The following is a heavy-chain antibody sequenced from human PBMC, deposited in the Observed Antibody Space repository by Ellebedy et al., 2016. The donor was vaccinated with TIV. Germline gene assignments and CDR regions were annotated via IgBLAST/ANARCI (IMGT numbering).Heavy chain of an antibody. D-gene: IGHD3-10*01. CDR3: ARDQGWAYPGSTRFDY. CDR2: IKQDGSEK. V-gene: IGHV3-7*01. CDR1: GFTFSVYW. Sequence: PGGSLRLSCAASGFTFSVYWMSWVRQAPGKGLEWVANIKQDGSEKWYVDSVKGRFTISRDNAKNSLYLQMSSLRAEDTAVYYCARDQGWAYPGSTRFDYWGQGTLVTVSS. J-gene: IGHJ4*03.